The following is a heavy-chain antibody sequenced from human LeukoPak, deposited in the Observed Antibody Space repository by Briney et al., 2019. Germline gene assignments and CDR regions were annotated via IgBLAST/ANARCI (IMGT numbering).Heavy chain of an antibody. V-gene: IGHV7-4-1*02. CDR3: AREYSSGWSLNFDY. CDR2: INTITGNP. Sequence: ASVNVSCKASGYTFTSYAMNWVRQAPGQGLEWMGWINTITGNPTYAQGFTGRFVFSLDTSVSTAYLQISSLKAEDTAVYYCAREYSSGWSLNFDYWGQGTLVTVSS. J-gene: IGHJ4*02. D-gene: IGHD6-19*01. CDR1: GYTFTSYA.